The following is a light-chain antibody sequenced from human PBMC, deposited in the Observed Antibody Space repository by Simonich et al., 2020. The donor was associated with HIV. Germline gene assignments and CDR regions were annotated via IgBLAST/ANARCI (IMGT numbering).Light chain of an antibody. CDR3: QQYNSWYT. V-gene: IGKV1-5*03. CDR1: QSISSW. Sequence: DIQMTQSPSTLSASVGDRVTITCRASQSISSWLAWYQQKPGKAPKLLIYKASSLESGGPSRFSGSGSGTEFTLTISSLQPDDFATYYCQQYNSWYTFGQGTKLDI. J-gene: IGKJ2*01. CDR2: KAS.